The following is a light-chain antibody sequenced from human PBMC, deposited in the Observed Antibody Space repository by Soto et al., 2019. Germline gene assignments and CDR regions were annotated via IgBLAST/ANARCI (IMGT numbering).Light chain of an antibody. CDR3: GAWDSSLSAGV. V-gene: IGLV1-51*01. Sequence: QSALTQPPSVSAAPGQKVTISCSGSSSNIGNNYVSWYQHLPGTAPKLLIYDNNERPSGIPDRFSGSKSGTSATLDITGLQTGDEADYFCGAWDSSLSAGVFGGGTKLTVL. CDR2: DNN. J-gene: IGLJ3*02. CDR1: SSNIGNNY.